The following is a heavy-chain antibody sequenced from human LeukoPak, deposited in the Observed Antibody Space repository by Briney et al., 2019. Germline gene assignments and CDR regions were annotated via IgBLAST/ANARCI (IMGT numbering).Heavy chain of an antibody. CDR3: AFSRGGYYYQPFDY. CDR1: GFTFDDYV. D-gene: IGHD3-22*01. Sequence: GGSLRLSCAASGFTFDDYVMHWVRQAPGKGLEWVSGISWNSGSIGYADSVKGRFTISRDNAKNSLYLQMNSLRAEDMALYYRAFSRGGYYYQPFDYWGQGTLVTVSS. V-gene: IGHV3-9*03. CDR2: ISWNSGSI. J-gene: IGHJ4*02.